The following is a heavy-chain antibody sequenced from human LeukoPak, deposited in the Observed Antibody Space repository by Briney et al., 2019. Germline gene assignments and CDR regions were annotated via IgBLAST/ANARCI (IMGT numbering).Heavy chain of an antibody. CDR2: VYFDGVNK. CDR1: VFASCTLG. D-gene: IGHD5-24*01. Sequence: PGGSPRLSRAASVFASCTLGMQGGPDAPGRGVECVAYVYFDGVNKNYAGSVKGRFTFSRDISRNTVYLQMNSLRAEDTAVYYCAKDGGEMATSSLYWGQGTLVTVSS. CDR3: AKDGGEMATSSLY. V-gene: IGHV3-30*02. J-gene: IGHJ4*02.